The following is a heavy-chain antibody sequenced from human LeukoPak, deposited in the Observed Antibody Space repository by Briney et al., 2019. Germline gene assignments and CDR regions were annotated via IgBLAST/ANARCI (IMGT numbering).Heavy chain of an antibody. CDR1: GGSFSGYY. J-gene: IGHJ6*02. D-gene: IGHD6-13*01. Sequence: SETLSLTCAVYGGSFSGYYWSWIRQPPGKGLEWIGEINHSGSTNYNPSLKSRVTISVDTSKNQFSLKLSSVTAADTAVYYCARGIAAAGNYYYGMDVWGQGTTVTVSS. V-gene: IGHV4-34*01. CDR2: INHSGST. CDR3: ARGIAAAGNYYYGMDV.